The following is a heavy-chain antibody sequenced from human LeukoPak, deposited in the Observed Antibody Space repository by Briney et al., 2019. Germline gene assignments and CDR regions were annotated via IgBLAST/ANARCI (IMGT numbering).Heavy chain of an antibody. CDR1: GLPIGDFA. Sequence: GGSLRLSCVASGLPIGDFAMHWVRQAPGQGLEWVSLISGDGVSTFFTDSVKGRFSISRDNSKNSLFLEMSSLRTEDTAMYYCARESGKFDYWGQGTLVTVSS. CDR3: ARESGKFDY. J-gene: IGHJ4*02. V-gene: IGHV3-43*02. CDR2: ISGDGVST.